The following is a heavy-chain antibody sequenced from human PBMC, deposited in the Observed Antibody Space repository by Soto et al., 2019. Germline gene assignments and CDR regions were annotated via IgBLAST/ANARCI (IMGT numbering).Heavy chain of an antibody. CDR3: ARGVGYGSGGSCLNWFDP. Sequence: QVQLVQSGAEVKKPGSSVKVSCKASGGTFSSYAISWVRQAPGQGLEWMGGIIPIFGTANYAQKFQGRVTISADESTSTAYMERSSLGAEDTAVYYCARGVGYGSGGSCLNWFDPWGQGALVTVSS. CDR1: GGTFSSYA. D-gene: IGHD2-15*01. J-gene: IGHJ5*02. CDR2: IIPIFGTA. V-gene: IGHV1-69*12.